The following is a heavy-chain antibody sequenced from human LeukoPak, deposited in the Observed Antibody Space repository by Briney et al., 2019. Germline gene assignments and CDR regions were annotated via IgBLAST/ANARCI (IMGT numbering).Heavy chain of an antibody. CDR3: ARRSGSYQADFDY. J-gene: IGHJ4*02. D-gene: IGHD1-26*01. CDR1: GFTFSSYW. Sequence: SGGSLRLSCAASGFTFSSYWMSWVRQAPGKGLEWVANIKQDGSEKYYVDSVKGRFTISRDNAKNALYMQMNSLGAEDTAVYYCARRSGSYQADFDYRGQGTLVTVSS. V-gene: IGHV3-7*03. CDR2: IKQDGSEK.